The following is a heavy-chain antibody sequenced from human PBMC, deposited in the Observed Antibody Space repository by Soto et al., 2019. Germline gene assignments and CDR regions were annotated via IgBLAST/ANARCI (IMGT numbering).Heavy chain of an antibody. V-gene: IGHV3-23*05. Sequence: EVQSLESGGGLVQPGGSLRLSCAASGFTFSNYGMNWVRQAPGKGLEWVSAITGSGSSTYYVDSVKGRFTISRDNSKNTLYMQMNSLSAEDTAIYYCAKDFFGRADWGQGTLVTVSS. CDR1: GFTFSNYG. D-gene: IGHD3-10*01. CDR2: ITGSGSST. J-gene: IGHJ4*02. CDR3: AKDFFGRAD.